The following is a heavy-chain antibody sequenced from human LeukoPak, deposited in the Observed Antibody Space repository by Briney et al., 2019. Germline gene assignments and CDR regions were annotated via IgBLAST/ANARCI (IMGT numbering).Heavy chain of an antibody. V-gene: IGHV4-59*12. J-gene: IGHJ4*02. D-gene: IGHD2-15*01. CDR3: ARDGGHCYSFDY. CDR1: GGSISSYY. Sequence: PSETLSLTCTVSGGSISSYYWSWIRQPPGKGLEWIGYIYYSGSTNYNPSLKSRVTISVDTSKNQFSLQLNSVTPEDTAVYYCARDGGHCYSFDYWGQGTLVTVSS. CDR2: IYYSGST.